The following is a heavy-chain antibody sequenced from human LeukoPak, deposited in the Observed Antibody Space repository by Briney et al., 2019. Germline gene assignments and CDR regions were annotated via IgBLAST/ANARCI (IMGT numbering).Heavy chain of an antibody. CDR2: INHSGST. J-gene: IGHJ3*02. CDR3: ARNDHYDPDAFDI. CDR1: GGSFSGYY. V-gene: IGHV4-34*01. Sequence: PSETLSLTCAVYGGSFSGYYWSWIRRPPGKGLEWIGEINHSGSTNYNPSLKSRVTISVDTSKNQFSLKLSSVTAADTAVYYCARNDHYDPDAFDIWGQGTMVTVSS. D-gene: IGHD3-22*01.